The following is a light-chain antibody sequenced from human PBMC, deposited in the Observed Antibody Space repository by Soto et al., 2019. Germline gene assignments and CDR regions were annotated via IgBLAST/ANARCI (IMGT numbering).Light chain of an antibody. V-gene: IGLV2-14*01. CDR3: FSYTSSGTYV. J-gene: IGLJ1*01. Sequence: QSALTQPASVSGSPGQSITVSCTGTSSDVGNYKYVSWYQQHPGKAPKLMIYEVSNRPSGVSNRFSGSKSGNTASLTISGLKAEDETDYYCFSYTSSGTYVFGTGTKVPS. CDR1: SSDVGNYKY. CDR2: EVS.